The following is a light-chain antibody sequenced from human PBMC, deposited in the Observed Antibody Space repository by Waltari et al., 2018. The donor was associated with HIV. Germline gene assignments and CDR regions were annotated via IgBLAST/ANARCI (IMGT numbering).Light chain of an antibody. CDR2: DAS. V-gene: IGLV2-14*03. CDR3: SSFSITSTLVV. Sequence: QSALTQPASVSGSPGQSITISCTGTSTDIGCHNYVSWYQQHPGRAPKLMIFDASNRPSGISNRFSGSKSGNTASLTISGLQADDEAHYFCSSFSITSTLVVFGGGTKLTVL. J-gene: IGLJ2*01. CDR1: STDIGCHNY.